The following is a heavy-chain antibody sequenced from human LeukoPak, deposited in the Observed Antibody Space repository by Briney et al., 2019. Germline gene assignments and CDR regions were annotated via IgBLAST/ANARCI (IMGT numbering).Heavy chain of an antibody. CDR3: ARDSEPYCSSASCYERGFDY. J-gene: IGHJ4*02. V-gene: IGHV3-48*03. CDR2: ISSSGTNI. Sequence: GGSLRLSCAASGFTFSSYEMNWVRQAPGKGLEWVSYISSSGTNIYYADSVKGRFTISRDNAKNSLYLQMNILRAEDTAVYYCARDSEPYCSSASCYERGFDYWGQGTLVTVSS. D-gene: IGHD2-2*01. CDR1: GFTFSSYE.